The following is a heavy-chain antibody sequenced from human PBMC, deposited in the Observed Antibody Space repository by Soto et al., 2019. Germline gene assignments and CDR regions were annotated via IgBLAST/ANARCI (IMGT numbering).Heavy chain of an antibody. J-gene: IGHJ4*02. CDR2: MNPSSGKT. CDR3: STWGRDGWYTGFF. D-gene: IGHD6-19*01. CDR1: GYTFTDYD. V-gene: IGHV1-8*01. Sequence: QVQLVQSGAEVKTPGASVKVSCKASGYTFTDYDINWVRQAPGQGLEWVGRMNPSSGKTDYAQNFQARVTMPRATSISTAYLELSNLGYEDTAVFYCSTWGRDGWYTGFFWGQGTLVTVAS.